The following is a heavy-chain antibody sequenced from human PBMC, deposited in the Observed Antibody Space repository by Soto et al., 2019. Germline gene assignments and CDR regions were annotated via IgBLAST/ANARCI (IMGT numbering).Heavy chain of an antibody. J-gene: IGHJ3*02. CDR3: ARDSYVLRYFDWLPHDAFDI. Sequence: GGSLRLSCAASGFTFSSYSMNWVRQAPGKGLEWVSSISSSSSYIYYADSVKGRFTISRDNAKNSLYLQMNSLRAEDTAVYYCARDSYVLRYFDWLPHDAFDIWGQGTMVTVSS. CDR1: GFTFSSYS. CDR2: ISSSSSYI. V-gene: IGHV3-21*01. D-gene: IGHD3-9*01.